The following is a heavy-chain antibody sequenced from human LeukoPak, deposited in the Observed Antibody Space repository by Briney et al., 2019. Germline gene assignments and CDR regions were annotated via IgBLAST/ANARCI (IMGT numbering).Heavy chain of an antibody. J-gene: IGHJ4*02. CDR1: GFTFTSFA. CDR3: AKDRSGYDLGSFDY. Sequence: GGSLRLSCAASGFTFTSFAMSWVRQAPGKGLEWVSGLSGIASGGRTDYADSVKGRFTISRDNSKNTLYLQMTSLRAEDTAVYYCAKDRSGYDLGSFDYWGQGTLVTVSS. V-gene: IGHV3-23*01. CDR2: LSGIASGGRT. D-gene: IGHD5-12*01.